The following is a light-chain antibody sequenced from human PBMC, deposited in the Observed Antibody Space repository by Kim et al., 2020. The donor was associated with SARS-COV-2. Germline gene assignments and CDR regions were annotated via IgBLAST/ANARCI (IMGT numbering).Light chain of an antibody. V-gene: IGLV3-1*01. J-gene: IGLJ1*01. CDR3: QAWDSSTKV. CDR1: KLGDKY. Sequence: SYELTQPPSVSVSPGQTASITCSGDKLGDKYACWYQQKPGQSPVLVIYQDTKRPSGIPERFSGSNSGSTATLTISGTQAMDEADYYCQAWDSSTKVFGTGTKVTVL. CDR2: QDT.